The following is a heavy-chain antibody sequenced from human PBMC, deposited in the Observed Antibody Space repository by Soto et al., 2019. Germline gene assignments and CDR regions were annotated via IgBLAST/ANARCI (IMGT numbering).Heavy chain of an antibody. CDR3: AKVRVGCSSTSCYGFDY. CDR1: GFTFSSYA. D-gene: IGHD2-2*01. V-gene: IGHV3-23*01. Sequence: EVQLLESGGGLVQPGGSLRLSCAASGFTFSSYAMSWVRQAPGKGLEWVSAISGSGGRTYYADSVKGRFTLSRDNSKNTLYLQMNSLRAEDTAVYYCAKVRVGCSSTSCYGFDYWGQGTLVTVSS. CDR2: ISGSGGRT. J-gene: IGHJ4*02.